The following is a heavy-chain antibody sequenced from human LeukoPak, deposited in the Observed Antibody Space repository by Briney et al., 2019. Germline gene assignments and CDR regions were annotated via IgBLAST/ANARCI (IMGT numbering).Heavy chain of an antibody. CDR3: ARGHYGLDY. CDR2: ISTSGNSI. V-gene: IGHV3-11*01. Sequence: GGALRLSCAASRFTFIDYYMSWIRQAPGKGLEGVSYISTSGNSIYYADSVKGRFTISREKDKNSLYLQMNSMRAEDTAVYYCARGHYGLDYWGQGTLVTVSS. D-gene: IGHD3-10*01. CDR1: RFTFIDYY. J-gene: IGHJ4*02.